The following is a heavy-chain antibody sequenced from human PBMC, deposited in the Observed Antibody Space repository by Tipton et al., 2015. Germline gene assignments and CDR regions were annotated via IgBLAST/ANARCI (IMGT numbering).Heavy chain of an antibody. CDR2: ISGTGGTT. CDR1: GFSFSDYA. J-gene: IGHJ4*02. CDR3: ARRTNSGYDGYCFDY. Sequence: SLRLSCEASGFSFSDYAMNWVRQAPGKGLEWVSWISGTGGTTDYADSVKGRFTISRDNSKNTMYLQMNTLRAEDTAVYYCARRTNSGYDGYCFDYWGQGTLVTVSS. D-gene: IGHD5-12*01. V-gene: IGHV3-23*01.